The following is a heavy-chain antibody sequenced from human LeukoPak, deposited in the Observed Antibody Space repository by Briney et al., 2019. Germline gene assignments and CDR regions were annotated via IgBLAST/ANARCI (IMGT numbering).Heavy chain of an antibody. D-gene: IGHD3-10*01. CDR3: ARYGSGSYSDDHFQH. CDR1: GGSISGYY. J-gene: IGHJ1*01. CDR2: VYYSGST. V-gene: IGHV4-59*08. Sequence: SETLSLTCTVSGGSISGYYWSWIRQPPGRGLEWIGFVYYSGSTKYNPSLKSRVTISVDTSKNQFSLKLTFVTAADTAVYYCARYGSGSYSDDHFQHWGQGTLVTVSS.